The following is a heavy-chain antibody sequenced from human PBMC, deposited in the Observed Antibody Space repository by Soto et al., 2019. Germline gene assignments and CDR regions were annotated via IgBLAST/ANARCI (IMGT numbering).Heavy chain of an antibody. J-gene: IGHJ4*02. Sequence: GGSLRLSCAASGFTFTRYSMNWVRQVPGKGLEWVSSISSTTNYIYYADSMKGRFTVSRDNAKNSVYLEMNSLSAEDTALYYCARESEDLTSNFDYWGQGTLVTVSS. CDR1: GFTFTRYS. CDR2: ISSTTNYI. CDR3: ARESEDLTSNFDY. V-gene: IGHV3-21*01.